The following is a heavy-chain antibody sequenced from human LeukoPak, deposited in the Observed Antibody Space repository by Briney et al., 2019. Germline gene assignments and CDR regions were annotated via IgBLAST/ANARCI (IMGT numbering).Heavy chain of an antibody. Sequence: GGSLRLSCAASGFTFSSYGMHWVRQAPGKGLEWVAVISYDGSNKYYADSVKGRFTISRDNSKNTLYLQMNSLRAEDTAVYYCAKATHYYDSSGYYLALDYWGQGTLVTVSS. J-gene: IGHJ4*02. CDR1: GFTFSSYG. CDR3: AKATHYYDSSGYYLALDY. CDR2: ISYDGSNK. D-gene: IGHD3-22*01. V-gene: IGHV3-30*18.